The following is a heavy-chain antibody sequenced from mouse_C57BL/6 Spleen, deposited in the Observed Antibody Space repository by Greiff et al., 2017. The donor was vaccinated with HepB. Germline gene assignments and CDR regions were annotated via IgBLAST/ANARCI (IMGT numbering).Heavy chain of an antibody. V-gene: IGHV6-6*01. J-gene: IGHJ4*01. Sequence: EVMLVESGGGLVQPGGSMKLSCAASGFTFSDAWMDWVRQSPEKGLEWVAEIRNKANNHATYYAESVKGRFTISRDDSKSSVYLQMNSLSAEDTGIYYCTRWLLGPYYAMDYWGQGTSVTVSS. CDR3: TRWLLGPYYAMDY. CDR1: GFTFSDAW. CDR2: IRNKANNHAT. D-gene: IGHD2-3*01.